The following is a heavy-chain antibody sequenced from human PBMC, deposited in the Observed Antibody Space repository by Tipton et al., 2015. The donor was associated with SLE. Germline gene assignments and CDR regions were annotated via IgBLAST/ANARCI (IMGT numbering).Heavy chain of an antibody. CDR3: VKSVVVVSPRDYYYYMDV. Sequence: TLSLTCTVSGVSISSGGHYWSWLRQLPGKGLEWIGYLYYSGSTEYNPSLKSRVTISIDSSKSQLSLNLRSVTAADTAVYYCVKSVVVVSPRDYYYYMDVWGKGTTVTVSS. V-gene: IGHV4-31*03. CDR1: GVSISSGGHY. CDR2: LYYSGST. D-gene: IGHD2-15*01. J-gene: IGHJ6*03.